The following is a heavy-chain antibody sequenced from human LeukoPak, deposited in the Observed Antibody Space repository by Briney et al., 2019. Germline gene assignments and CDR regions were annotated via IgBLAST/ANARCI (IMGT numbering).Heavy chain of an antibody. D-gene: IGHD3-16*01. V-gene: IGHV4-30-2*01. J-gene: IGHJ4*02. CDR1: GGSISSGGYY. CDR3: ARMGDRWSIYFDY. CDR2: IYHSGST. Sequence: SQTLSLTCTVSGGSISSGGYYWSWIRQPPGKGLEWIGYIYHSGSTYYNPSLKSRVTISVDRSKNQFSLKLSSVTAADTATYYCARMGDRWSIYFDYWGQGTLVTVSS.